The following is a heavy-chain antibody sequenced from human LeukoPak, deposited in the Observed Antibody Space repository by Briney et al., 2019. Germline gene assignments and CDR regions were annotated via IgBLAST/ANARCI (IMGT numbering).Heavy chain of an antibody. CDR1: GFTFDDYA. CDR3: AKGVDYGDPTGHDAFDI. CDR2: ISWNSGSI. Sequence: SLRLSCAASGFTFDDYAMHWVRQAPGKGLEWVSGISWNSGSIGYADSVKGRFTISRDNAKNSLYLQMNSLRAEDTALYYCAKGVDYGDPTGHDAFDIWGQGTMVTVSS. V-gene: IGHV3-9*01. D-gene: IGHD4-17*01. J-gene: IGHJ3*02.